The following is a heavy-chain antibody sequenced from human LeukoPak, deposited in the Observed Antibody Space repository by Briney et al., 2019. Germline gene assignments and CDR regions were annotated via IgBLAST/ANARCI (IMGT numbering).Heavy chain of an antibody. Sequence: GGSLRLSCAASGFTFSSYWMNWARQAPGKGLEWVASINHNGNVNYYVDSVKGRFTISRDNAKNSLCLQMSNLRAEDTAVYFCARGGGLDVWGQGATVTISS. CDR1: GFTFSSYW. V-gene: IGHV3-7*03. CDR3: ARGGGLDV. D-gene: IGHD3-16*01. J-gene: IGHJ6*02. CDR2: INHNGNVN.